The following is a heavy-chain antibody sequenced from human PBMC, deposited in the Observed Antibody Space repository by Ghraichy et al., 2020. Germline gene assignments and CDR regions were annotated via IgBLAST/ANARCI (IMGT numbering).Heavy chain of an antibody. Sequence: SGPTLVKPTQTLTLTCTFSGFSLTTSGICVSWIRQPPGKALEWLALVDWENDKYYSTSLKTRLTISEDTSRNQVVLTMTNMDPVDTATYYCARTSHASYDYAWGGSRSSPEYYFDSWGQGTLVTVSS. CDR2: VDWENDK. CDR1: GFSLTTSGIC. V-gene: IGHV2-70*01. J-gene: IGHJ4*02. D-gene: IGHD3-16*02. CDR3: ARTSHASYDYAWGGSRSSPEYYFDS.